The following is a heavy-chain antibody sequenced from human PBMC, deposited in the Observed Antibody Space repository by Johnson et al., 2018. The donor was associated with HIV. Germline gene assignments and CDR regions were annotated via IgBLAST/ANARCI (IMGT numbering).Heavy chain of an antibody. J-gene: IGHJ3*02. V-gene: IGHV3-15*01. CDR3: VRDSSGYSGFDI. D-gene: IGHD3-22*01. CDR2: IQSNTDGGTT. CDR1: GFTFSNAW. Sequence: VQLVESGGVVVQPGGSLRLSCAASGFTFSNAWMSWVRQAPGKGLEWVGRIQSNTDGGTTDYAAPVKGRFTISRDDSKNTLNMQMNSLKTEDTAVYYCVRDSSGYSGFDIWGQGTMVTVSS.